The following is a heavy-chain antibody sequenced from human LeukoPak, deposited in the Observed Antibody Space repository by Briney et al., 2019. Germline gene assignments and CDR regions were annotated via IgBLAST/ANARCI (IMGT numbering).Heavy chain of an antibody. J-gene: IGHJ4*02. CDR2: ISYDGSDK. V-gene: IGHV3-30*04. CDR1: GFTFSNYA. Sequence: PGGSLRLSCAASGFTFSNYAMHWVRQAPGKGLEGVAAISYDGSDKYYADSVKGRFTISRDNSKTTLYLQMNSLRVEDTAVYYCKEVDYWGQGTLVTVSS. CDR3: KEVDY.